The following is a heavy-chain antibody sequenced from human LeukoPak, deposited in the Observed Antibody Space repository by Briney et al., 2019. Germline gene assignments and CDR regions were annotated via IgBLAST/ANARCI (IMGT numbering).Heavy chain of an antibody. CDR1: RFTSSSYW. Sequence: GGSLRLSCAASRFTSSSYWMSWVRHAPGKGLQWVANIKQDGSEKYYVDSVKGRFTISRDNAKNSLYLQMNSLRAEDTAVYYCTRDRSGQDWGQGTLVTVSS. D-gene: IGHD1-1*01. CDR2: IKQDGSEK. CDR3: TRDRSGQD. V-gene: IGHV3-7*05. J-gene: IGHJ4*02.